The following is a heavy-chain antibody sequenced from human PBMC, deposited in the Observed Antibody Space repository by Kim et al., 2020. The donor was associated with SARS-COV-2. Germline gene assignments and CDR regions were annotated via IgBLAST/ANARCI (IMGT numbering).Heavy chain of an antibody. Sequence: SETLSLTCTVSGGSISSSSYYWGWIRQPPGKGLEWIGSIYYSGSTYYNPSLKSRVTISVDTSKNQYSLKLSSVTAADTAVYYCARYYGSGSYISPLDYWGQGTLVTVSS. V-gene: IGHV4-39*07. CDR3: ARYYGSGSYISPLDY. J-gene: IGHJ4*02. D-gene: IGHD3-10*01. CDR1: GGSISSSSYY. CDR2: IYYSGST.